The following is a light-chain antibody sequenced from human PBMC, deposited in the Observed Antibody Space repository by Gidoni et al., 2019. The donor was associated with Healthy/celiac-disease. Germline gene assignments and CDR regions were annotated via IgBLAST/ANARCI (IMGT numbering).Light chain of an antibody. V-gene: IGKV3-11*01. Sequence: EIVLTQSPATLSLSPGERATLSCRASQSVSSYLAWYQQKPGQAPRLLISDASNRATGIPARFSGSGSGTDFTLTISSLAPEDFAVYYCQQRSNWPAFGQGTKLEIK. CDR1: QSVSSY. J-gene: IGKJ2*01. CDR2: DAS. CDR3: QQRSNWPA.